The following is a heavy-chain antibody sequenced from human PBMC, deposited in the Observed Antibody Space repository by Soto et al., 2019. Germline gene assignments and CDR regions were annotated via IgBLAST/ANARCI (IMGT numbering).Heavy chain of an antibody. V-gene: IGHV1-2*02. CDR3: ARTESYYDSSGCHDY. Sequence: ASVKVSCKASGYTFTDYHMHWVRQAPGRGLEWMGWIDRNSGGTNYAQRFQGRVTMTRDTSISTAYMELSMLRSDDTAVYYCARTESYYDSSGCHDYWGQGTLVTVSS. D-gene: IGHD3-22*01. CDR1: GYTFTDYH. J-gene: IGHJ4*02. CDR2: IDRNSGGT.